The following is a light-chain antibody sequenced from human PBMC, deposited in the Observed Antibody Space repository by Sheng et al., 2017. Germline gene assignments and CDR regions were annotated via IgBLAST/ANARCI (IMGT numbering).Light chain of an antibody. V-gene: IGKV3D-20*02. CDR1: QSVSSSY. CDR2: DAA. CDR3: QQRSGWPRT. J-gene: IGKJ1*01. Sequence: EIVLTQSPGTLSLSPGERATLSCRASQSVSSSYLAWYQQKPGQAPRLLIYDAANRATGIPARFSGSGSGTDFTLTISSLEPEDFAVYYCQQRSGWPRTFGQGTKVEIK.